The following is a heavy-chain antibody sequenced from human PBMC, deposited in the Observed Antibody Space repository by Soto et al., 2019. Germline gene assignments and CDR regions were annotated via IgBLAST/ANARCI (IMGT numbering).Heavy chain of an antibody. V-gene: IGHV3-30-3*01. CDR2: ISYDGSNK. Sequence: QVQLVESGGGVVQPGRSLRLSCAASGFTFSSYAMHWVRQAPGKGLEWVAVISYDGSNKYYASSVKGRFTISRDNSKNTLYLQMNILRAEDTAVYYCAREREVVVAASYYGMDVWGQGTTVTVSS. CDR3: AREREVVVAASYYGMDV. D-gene: IGHD2-15*01. CDR1: GFTFSSYA. J-gene: IGHJ6*02.